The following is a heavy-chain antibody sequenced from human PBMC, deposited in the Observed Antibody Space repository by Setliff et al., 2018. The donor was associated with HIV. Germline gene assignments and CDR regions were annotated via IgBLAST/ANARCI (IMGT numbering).Heavy chain of an antibody. D-gene: IGHD6-6*01. CDR2: INSDGSST. J-gene: IGHJ4*02. V-gene: IGHV3-74*01. CDR3: ASLGGLLYTSSSLRGVDY. Sequence: GSLRLSCAASGFTFSSYWMPWVRQAPGKGLVWVSLINSDGSSTSYGDSVKGRFTISRDNAKNTLYLQMNSLRAEDTAVYYCASLGGLLYTSSSLRGVDYWGQGTLVTVSS. CDR1: GFTFSSYW.